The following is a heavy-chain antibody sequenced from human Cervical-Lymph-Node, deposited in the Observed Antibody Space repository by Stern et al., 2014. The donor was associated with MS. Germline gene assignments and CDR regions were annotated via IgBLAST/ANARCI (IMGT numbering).Heavy chain of an antibody. D-gene: IGHD4-17*01. CDR1: GYTFTRYD. CDR3: ARGDYGDHVFDY. Sequence: QVQLVQSGAEVKKPGASVKVSCKASGYTFTRYDINWVRQAIGQGLEWMGWMNPNSGNRGYAREFHGRVTMTRNTSISTAYMELSSPRFEDTAVYYCARGDYGDHVFDYWGQGTLVTVSS. CDR2: MNPNSGNR. V-gene: IGHV1-8*01. J-gene: IGHJ4*02.